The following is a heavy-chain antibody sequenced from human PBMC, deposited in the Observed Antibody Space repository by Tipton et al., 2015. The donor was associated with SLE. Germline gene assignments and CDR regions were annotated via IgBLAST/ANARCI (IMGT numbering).Heavy chain of an antibody. CDR1: GGSISSSSYY. CDR2: IQFSGST. V-gene: IGHV4-31*03. CDR3: ATHADRVY. J-gene: IGHJ4*02. Sequence: TLSLTCTVSGGSISSSSYYWSWIRQHPGKGLEWIGDIQFSGSTYYNPSPKSRVSISVDTSKNEFSLMLNSVTAADTAVYYCATHADRVYWGQGTLVTVSS.